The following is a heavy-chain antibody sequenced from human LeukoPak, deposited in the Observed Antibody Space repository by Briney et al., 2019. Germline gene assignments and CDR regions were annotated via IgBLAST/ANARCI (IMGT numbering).Heavy chain of an antibody. D-gene: IGHD3-10*01. Sequence: PSETLSLTCAVYGGSFSGYYWSWIRQPPGKGLEWIGEINHSGSTNYNPSLKSRVTISVDTSKNQFSLKLSSVTAADTAVYYCARDDRTLLWFGELLPVFDYWGQGTLVTVSS. CDR1: GGSFSGYY. CDR3: ARDDRTLLWFGELLPVFDY. J-gene: IGHJ4*02. CDR2: INHSGST. V-gene: IGHV4-34*01.